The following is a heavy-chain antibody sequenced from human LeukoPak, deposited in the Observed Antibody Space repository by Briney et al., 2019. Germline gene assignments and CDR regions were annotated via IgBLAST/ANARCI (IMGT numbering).Heavy chain of an antibody. J-gene: IGHJ4*02. CDR1: GFTFSSYA. V-gene: IGHV3-23*01. CDR3: AKKGLLRLSRGLYYFDY. CDR2: ISGSGGST. D-gene: IGHD2/OR15-2a*01. Sequence: GGSLRLSCAASGFTFSSYAMSWVRQAPGKGLEWVLAISGSGGSTYYADSVKGRFTISRDNSKNTLYLQMDSLRAEDTAVYYCAKKGLLRLSRGLYYFDYWGQGTLVTVSS.